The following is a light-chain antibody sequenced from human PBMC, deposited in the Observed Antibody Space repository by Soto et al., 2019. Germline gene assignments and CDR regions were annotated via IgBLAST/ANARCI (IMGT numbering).Light chain of an antibody. J-gene: IGKJ2*01. V-gene: IGKV3-15*01. CDR2: GAS. CDR1: QSISSE. Sequence: EIVMTQAPATLSVSPGESATLSCRASQSISSELAWYQQKPGQPPRLPIYGASTRATGVPARFTGSGSGSDFTLTSRGMLSEDFAVYYCQQGHNWPLTFGQGTRLEI. CDR3: QQGHNWPLT.